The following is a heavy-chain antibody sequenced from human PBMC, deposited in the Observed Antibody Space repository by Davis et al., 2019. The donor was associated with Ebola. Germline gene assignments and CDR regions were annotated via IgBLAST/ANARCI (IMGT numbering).Heavy chain of an antibody. CDR3: ARTTRGSGWFLDY. D-gene: IGHD6-19*01. J-gene: IGHJ4*02. CDR2: IYYSGST. CDR1: GGSISSTSYY. V-gene: IGHV4-39*07. Sequence: MPSETLSLTCTVSGGSISSTSYYWGWIRQPPGKGLQWIGSIYYSGSTNYNPSLKSRVTISVDTSKNQFSLKLSSVTAADTAVYYCARTTRGSGWFLDYWGQGTLVTVSS.